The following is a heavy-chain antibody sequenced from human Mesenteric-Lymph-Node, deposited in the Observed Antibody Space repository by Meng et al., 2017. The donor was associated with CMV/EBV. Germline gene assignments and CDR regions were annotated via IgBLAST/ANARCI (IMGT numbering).Heavy chain of an antibody. CDR3: ARGRKTRAGGNSNWFDP. V-gene: IGHV3-30*02. Sequence: GGSLRLSCAASGFTFSSYGMHWVRQAPGKGLEWVAFIRYDGSNKYYADSVKGRFTISRDNSKNTLYLQMNSLRAEDTAVYYCARGRKTRAGGNSNWFDPWGQGTLVTVSS. J-gene: IGHJ5*02. D-gene: IGHD4-23*01. CDR2: IRYDGSNK. CDR1: GFTFSSYG.